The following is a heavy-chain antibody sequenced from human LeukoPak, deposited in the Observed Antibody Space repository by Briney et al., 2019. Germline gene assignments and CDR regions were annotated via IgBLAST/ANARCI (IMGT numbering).Heavy chain of an antibody. J-gene: IGHJ5*02. CDR2: ISSSSSTI. CDR3: ARSDLGAWFDP. Sequence: GGSLRLSCAASGFTFSSYSMNRVRQAPGKGLEWVSYISSSSSTIYYADSVKGRFTISRDNAKNSLYLQMNSLRAEDTAVYYCARSDLGAWFDPWGQGTPVTVSS. D-gene: IGHD2-21*01. CDR1: GFTFSSYS. V-gene: IGHV3-48*04.